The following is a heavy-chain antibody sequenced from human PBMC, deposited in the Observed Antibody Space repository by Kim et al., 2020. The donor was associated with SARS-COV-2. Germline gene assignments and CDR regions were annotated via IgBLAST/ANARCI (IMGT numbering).Heavy chain of an antibody. J-gene: IGHJ4*02. V-gene: IGHV3-7*01. CDR2: IKQDGSEK. CDR1: GFTFSSYW. D-gene: IGHD2-2*01. CDR3: ARHNQTPAAELFDY. Sequence: GGSLRLSCAASGFTFSSYWMSWVRQAPGKGLEWVANIKQDGSEKYYVDSVKGRFTISRDNAKNSLYLQMKSLRAEDTAVYYCARHNQTPAAELFDYWGQGTLVTVSS.